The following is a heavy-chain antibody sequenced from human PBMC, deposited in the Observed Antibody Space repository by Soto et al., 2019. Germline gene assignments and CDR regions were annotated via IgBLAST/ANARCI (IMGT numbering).Heavy chain of an antibody. CDR3: ARVHVMVVAGSTFDY. Sequence: SETLSLTCTVSGGSISSGDYYWSWIRQPPGKGPEWIASIYHGGTTFYNPSLKSRITISVDTSNNQFSLKLTSVTAADTAVYYCARVHVMVVAGSTFDYWGHGTLVTVSS. CDR2: IYHGGTT. CDR1: GGSISSGDYY. D-gene: IGHD6-19*01. J-gene: IGHJ4*01. V-gene: IGHV4-39*07.